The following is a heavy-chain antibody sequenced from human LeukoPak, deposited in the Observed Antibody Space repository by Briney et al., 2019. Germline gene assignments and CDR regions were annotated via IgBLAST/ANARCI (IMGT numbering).Heavy chain of an antibody. V-gene: IGHV4-59*01. D-gene: IGHD6-13*01. CDR2: ISYSGST. CDR3: ARAGRAAGIPLDY. Sequence: PSETLSLTCTVSGGSISGYYWSWIRQPPGKGLEWVGYISYSGSTNYNPSLKSRVTISVDTSKNQFSLKLSSVTAADTAVYYCARAGRAAGIPLDYWGQGTLVTVSS. J-gene: IGHJ4*02. CDR1: GGSISGYY.